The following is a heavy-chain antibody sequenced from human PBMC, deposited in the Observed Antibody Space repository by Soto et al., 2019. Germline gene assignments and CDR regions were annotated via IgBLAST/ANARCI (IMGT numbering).Heavy chain of an antibody. V-gene: IGHV4-31*03. J-gene: IGHJ5*02. D-gene: IGHD3-9*01. Sequence: QVQLQESGPGLVKPSQTLSLTFTVSGGSISSGGYYWSWIRQHPGKGLEWIGYIYYSGSTYYNPSLKSRVTISVDTSKNQFSLKLSSVTAADTAVYYCARVGYFDWLSPLNWFDPWGQGTLVTVSS. CDR3: ARVGYFDWLSPLNWFDP. CDR2: IYYSGST. CDR1: GGSISSGGYY.